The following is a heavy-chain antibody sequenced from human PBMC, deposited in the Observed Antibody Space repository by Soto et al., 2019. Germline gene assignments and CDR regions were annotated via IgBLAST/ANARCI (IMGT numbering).Heavy chain of an antibody. CDR2: IYYSGST. J-gene: IGHJ6*03. Sequence: SETLSLTCTVSGGSVSSGSYYWSWIRQPPGKGLEWIGYIYYSGSTNYNPSLKSRVTISVDTSKNQFSLKLSSVTAADTAVYYCASVNPYYYYMDVWGKGTTVTVSS. CDR1: GGSVSSGSYY. V-gene: IGHV4-61*01. CDR3: ASVNPYYYYMDV.